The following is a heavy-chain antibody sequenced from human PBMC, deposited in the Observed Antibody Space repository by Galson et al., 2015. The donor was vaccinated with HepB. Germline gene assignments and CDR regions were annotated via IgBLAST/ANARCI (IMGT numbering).Heavy chain of an antibody. CDR2: IRSKANNYAT. CDR1: GFTFSDSA. D-gene: IGHD5/OR15-5a*01. Sequence: SLRLSCATTGFTFSDSAIHWVPQASGKGLEWVGRIRSKANNYATAYIEPVKGRFTISRDESKNTTYLQMNSLKAEDTAVYYCIRSRSDIVSTFNFWAQGTLVTVSS. J-gene: IGHJ4*02. V-gene: IGHV3-73*01. CDR3: IRSRSDIVSTFNF.